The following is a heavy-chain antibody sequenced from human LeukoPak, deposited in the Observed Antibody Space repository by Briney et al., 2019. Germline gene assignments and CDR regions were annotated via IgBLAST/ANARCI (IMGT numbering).Heavy chain of an antibody. CDR2: ISGSGGST. J-gene: IGHJ4*02. CDR3: ARDWSAYRAASNDY. V-gene: IGHV3-23*01. CDR1: GFTFSSYA. Sequence: GGSLRLSCAASGFTFSSYAMTWVRQAPGKGLEWVSAISGSGGSTYYADSVKGRFTISRDNSKNTLYLQMNSLRAEDTAVYYCARDWSAYRAASNDYWGQGTLVTVSS. D-gene: IGHD1-26*01.